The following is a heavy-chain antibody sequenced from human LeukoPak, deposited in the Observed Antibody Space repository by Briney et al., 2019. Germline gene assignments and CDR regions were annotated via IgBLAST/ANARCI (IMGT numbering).Heavy chain of an antibody. J-gene: IGHJ5*02. V-gene: IGHV1-2*02. CDR1: GYTFTGHS. CDR2: VSPKSGGT. D-gene: IGHD2-21*02. CDR3: STDPGVTNWFDP. Sequence: ASGKVSCKASGYTFTGHSIHWVRQAPGQGLEWMGWVSPKSGGTKYSPKFQGRVTTTRDTSISTAYMELTSLRSDDTTFYYCSTDPGVTNWFDPWGQGTLVTVSS.